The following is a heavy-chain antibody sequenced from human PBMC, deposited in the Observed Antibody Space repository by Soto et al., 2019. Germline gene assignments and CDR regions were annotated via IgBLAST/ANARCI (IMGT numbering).Heavy chain of an antibody. CDR1: GFSLSTSGGG. J-gene: IGHJ6*02. V-gene: IGHV2-5*02. CDR2: IYWDDDK. Sequence: QITLKESGPTLVKPTQTLTLTCTFSGFSLSTSGGGVAWIRQPPGKALEWLALIYWDDDKRDRASLETRLTVTTDNSTNQLVLLMTSMDSVDTATYYCAYLPCSGGSCYWFSYSGMDVWGQGTTVTVSS. CDR3: AYLPCSGGSCYWFSYSGMDV. D-gene: IGHD2-15*01.